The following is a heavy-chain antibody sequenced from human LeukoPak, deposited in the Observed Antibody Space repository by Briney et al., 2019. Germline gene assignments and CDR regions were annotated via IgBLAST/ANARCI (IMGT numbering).Heavy chain of an antibody. D-gene: IGHD6-19*01. V-gene: IGHV4-34*01. CDR1: GGSFSGYY. J-gene: IGHJ6*03. CDR3: ARGRGYSSGWGHYFYSIDV. Sequence: SETLSLTCAVYGGSFSGYYWTWIRQPPGKGLEWIGEVTDRGNRNYNPSLRSRVTISGDTAKNQFSLKLSSVTAADTSVFYCARGRGYSSGWGHYFYSIDVWGQGTTVTVSS. CDR2: VTDRGNR.